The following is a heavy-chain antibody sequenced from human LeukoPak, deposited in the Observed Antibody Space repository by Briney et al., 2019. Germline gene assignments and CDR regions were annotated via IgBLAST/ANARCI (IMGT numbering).Heavy chain of an antibody. Sequence: GGSLRLSCAASGFTFSSYAMHWARQAPGKGPEWVAVISYDGSNKYYADSVKGRFTISRDNSKNTLYLQMNSLRAEDTAVYYCARDLHGPRFDPWGQGTLVTVS. CDR2: ISYDGSNK. CDR1: GFTFSSYA. CDR3: ARDLHGPRFDP. J-gene: IGHJ5*02. V-gene: IGHV3-30-3*01.